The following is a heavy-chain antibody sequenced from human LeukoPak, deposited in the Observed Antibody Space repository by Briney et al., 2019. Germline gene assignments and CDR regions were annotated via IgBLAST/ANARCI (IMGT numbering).Heavy chain of an antibody. CDR3: AKDYCGGDCYSGWYFDL. D-gene: IGHD2-21*02. Sequence: GGSLRLSCAASGFTFDDYAMHWVRQAPGKGLEWVSGISYNSDTMAYADSVKGRFTISGDNAKNSLYLQMNSLRAEDTALYYCAKDYCGGDCYSGWYFDLWGRGTLVTVSS. V-gene: IGHV3-9*01. CDR2: ISYNSDTM. CDR1: GFTFDDYA. J-gene: IGHJ2*01.